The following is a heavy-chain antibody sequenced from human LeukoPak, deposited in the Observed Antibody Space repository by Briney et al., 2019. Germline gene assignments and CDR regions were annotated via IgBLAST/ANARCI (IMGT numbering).Heavy chain of an antibody. CDR1: GFTLRICE. CDR3: ERDLLLDD. CDR2: IRRSGSTI. V-gene: IGHV3-48*03. Sequence: GGSLTLFYAASGFTLRICEKHWARQAPGEWLEWVSYIRRSGSTIYYAVCVRGRFTISRDNAKNSLYLQMNSVRTEDTGFNYCERDLLLDDWGQRTLVTVSS. J-gene: IGHJ4*02.